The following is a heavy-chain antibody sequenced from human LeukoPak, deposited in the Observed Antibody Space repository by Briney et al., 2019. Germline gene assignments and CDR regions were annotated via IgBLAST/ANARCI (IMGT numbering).Heavy chain of an antibody. J-gene: IGHJ4*02. CDR3: ARDMGSGSLHS. CDR1: GYTFTTYA. Sequence: ASVKLSCKASGYTFTTYAIHWVRQAPGQRLEWMGWIDAGNAKTRYSQKFQGRVTITRDTSASTMYMHLSSLRSEDTAVYYCARDMGSGSLHSWGQGTLVTVSS. CDR2: IDAGNAKT. V-gene: IGHV1-3*01. D-gene: IGHD1-26*01.